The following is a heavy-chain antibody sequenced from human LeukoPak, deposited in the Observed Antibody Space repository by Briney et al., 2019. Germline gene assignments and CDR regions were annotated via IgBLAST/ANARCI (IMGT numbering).Heavy chain of an antibody. D-gene: IGHD3-9*01. J-gene: IGHJ4*02. CDR3: AREGMYYDILTGYYDY. CDR2: IKQDGSEK. Sequence: GGPLRLSCAASGFTFSSYWMSWVRQAPGKGLEWVANIKQDGSEKYYVDSVKGRFTISRDNAKNSLYLQMNSLRAEDTAVYYCAREGMYYDILTGYYDYWGQGTLVTVSS. CDR1: GFTFSSYW. V-gene: IGHV3-7*01.